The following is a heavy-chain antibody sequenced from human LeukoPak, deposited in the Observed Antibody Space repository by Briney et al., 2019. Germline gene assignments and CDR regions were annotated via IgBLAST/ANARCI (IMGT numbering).Heavy chain of an antibody. Sequence: SETLSLTCTVSGCSINSYYWKWIRQPPGKGLEGIGYIYYSGGTNYNPSLKSRVTIAVDTSKNQFSLKLSSVTAADTAVYYCARRAAAVGTYYMDVWGKGTTVTASS. D-gene: IGHD6-13*01. CDR2: IYYSGGT. CDR1: GCSINSYY. J-gene: IGHJ6*03. CDR3: ARRAAAVGTYYMDV. V-gene: IGHV4-59*01.